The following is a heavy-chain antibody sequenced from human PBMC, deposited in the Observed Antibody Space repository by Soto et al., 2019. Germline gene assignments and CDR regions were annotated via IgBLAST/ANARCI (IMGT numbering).Heavy chain of an antibody. Sequence: EVQLVESGGGLIQPGGSLRLSCAVSGFTVSNNYMSWVRQAPGKGLEGVSVIYSGGYTAYGDSVKGRFTISRDNSKNTPFLQMKTRGATGTAVFYWATQPGGGGYWGQGTLVTVSS. V-gene: IGHV3-53*01. J-gene: IGHJ4*02. CDR3: ATQPGGGGY. D-gene: IGHD2-2*01. CDR1: GFTVSNNY. CDR2: IYSGGYT.